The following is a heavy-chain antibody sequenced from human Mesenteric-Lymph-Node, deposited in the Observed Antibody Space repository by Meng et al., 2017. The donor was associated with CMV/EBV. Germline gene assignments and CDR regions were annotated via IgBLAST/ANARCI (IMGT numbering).Heavy chain of an antibody. CDR3: AKCRPGSSSHFDY. Sequence: GESLKISCSASGFSFSSYWMSWVRQAPGKGLEWVANIRPDGSETYYLESVKGRFTISRDNAKNSLYLQMNSLRAEDTAVYYCAKCRPGSSSHFDYWGQGTLVTVSS. J-gene: IGHJ4*02. CDR1: GFSFSSYW. D-gene: IGHD6-6*01. V-gene: IGHV3-7*01. CDR2: IRPDGSET.